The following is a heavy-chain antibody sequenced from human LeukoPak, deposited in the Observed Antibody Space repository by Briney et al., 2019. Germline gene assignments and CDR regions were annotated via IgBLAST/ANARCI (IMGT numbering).Heavy chain of an antibody. CDR2: IYYSGST. CDR3: ANTFAGSSGLYYYYYGMDV. V-gene: IGHV4-39*01. Sequence: SETLSLTCTVSGGSISSSSYYWGWIRQPPGKGLEWIGSIYYSGSTYYDPSLKSRVTISVDTSKNQFSLKLSSVTAADTAVYYCANTFAGSSGLYYYYYGMDVWGQGTTVTVSS. J-gene: IGHJ6*02. D-gene: IGHD1-26*01. CDR1: GGSISSSSYY.